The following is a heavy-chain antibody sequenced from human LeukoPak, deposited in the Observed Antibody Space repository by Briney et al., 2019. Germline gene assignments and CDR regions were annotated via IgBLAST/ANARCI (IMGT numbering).Heavy chain of an antibody. CDR2: TRNKANSYTT. Sequence: GGSLRLSCAASGSTFSDHYMDWVRQAPGKGLEWVGRTRNKANSYTTEYAASVKGRFTISRDDSKNSLYLQMNSLKTEDTAVYYCARGSYSSSWYSDYWGQGTLVTVSS. CDR1: GSTFSDHY. D-gene: IGHD6-13*01. J-gene: IGHJ4*02. V-gene: IGHV3-72*01. CDR3: ARGSYSSSWYSDY.